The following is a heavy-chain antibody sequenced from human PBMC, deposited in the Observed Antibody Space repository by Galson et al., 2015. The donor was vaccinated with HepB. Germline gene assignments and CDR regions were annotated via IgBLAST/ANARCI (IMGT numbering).Heavy chain of an antibody. J-gene: IGHJ4*02. D-gene: IGHD1-26*01. Sequence: SVKVSCKASGYTFTSYAMHWVRQAPGQRLEWMGWINAGNGNTKYSQKSQGRVTITRDTSASTAYMELSSLRSEDTAVYYCAGAYSGSYYFDYWGQGTLVTVSS. CDR3: AGAYSGSYYFDY. CDR1: GYTFTSYA. CDR2: INAGNGNT. V-gene: IGHV1-3*01.